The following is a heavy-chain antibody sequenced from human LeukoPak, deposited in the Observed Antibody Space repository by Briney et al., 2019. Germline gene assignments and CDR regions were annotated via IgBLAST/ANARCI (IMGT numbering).Heavy chain of an antibody. CDR2: INQDGSEK. CDR1: GFTFSNYW. D-gene: IGHD3-10*01. Sequence: GGSLRLSCAASGFTFSNYWMSWVRQAPGKGLEWVANINQDGSEKHYVDSVKGRFTISRDNAQNSLSLQINSLRAEDTAVYYCARSYRGPSAFDIWGQGTMVGVSS. CDR3: ARSYRGPSAFDI. J-gene: IGHJ3*02. V-gene: IGHV3-7*01.